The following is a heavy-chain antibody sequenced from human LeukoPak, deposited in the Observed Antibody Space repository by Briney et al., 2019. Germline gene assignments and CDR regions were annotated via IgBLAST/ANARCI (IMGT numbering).Heavy chain of an antibody. V-gene: IGHV3-74*01. CDR3: VRGADTGYSSDS. D-gene: IGHD3-9*01. CDR2: INSDGRST. CDR1: GFIFSDYA. Sequence: GGSLRLSCAASGFIFSDYAMHWVRQAPGKGLVWVSRINSDGRSTNYADSVKGRFSISRDNAENTLYLQMNSLRVEDTAVYYCVRGADTGYSSDSWGQGTLVTVSS. J-gene: IGHJ4*02.